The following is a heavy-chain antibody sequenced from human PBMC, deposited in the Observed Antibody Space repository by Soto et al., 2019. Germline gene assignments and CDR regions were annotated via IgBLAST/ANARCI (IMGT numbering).Heavy chain of an antibody. J-gene: IGHJ4*02. D-gene: IGHD6-19*01. CDR3: ARYVKGSSGWYGY. CDR1: GYSFTSYW. CDR2: IYPGDSDT. V-gene: IGHV5-51*06. Sequence: EAPKISCKGSGYSFTSYWIGLVRQMPGKGLEWMGIIYPGDSDTIYSPSFQGQVTLSPDKSISTAYLQWSSLRASDTAMYYCARYVKGSSGWYGYWGQGTLGTV.